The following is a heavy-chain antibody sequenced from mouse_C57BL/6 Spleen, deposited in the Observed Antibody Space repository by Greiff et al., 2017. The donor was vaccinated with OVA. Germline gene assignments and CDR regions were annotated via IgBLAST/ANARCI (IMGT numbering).Heavy chain of an antibody. CDR1: GYAFSSYW. V-gene: IGHV1-80*01. J-gene: IGHJ2*01. D-gene: IGHD3-2*02. CDR2: LYPGDGDT. Sequence: LVESGAELVKPGASVKISCKASGYAFSSYWMNWVKQRPGKGLEWIGQLYPGDGDTNYNGKFKGKATLTADKSSSTAYMQLSSLTSEDSAVYFCARQTAQAYYFDYWGQGTTLTVSS. CDR3: ARQTAQAYYFDY.